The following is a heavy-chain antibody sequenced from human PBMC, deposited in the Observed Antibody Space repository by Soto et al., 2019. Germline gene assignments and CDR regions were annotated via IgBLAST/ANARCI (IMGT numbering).Heavy chain of an antibody. CDR3: ARDPYGGTSLYFDY. D-gene: IGHD2-15*01. Sequence: QVQLVESGGGVVQPGRSLRLSCAASGFTFSSYAMHWVRQAPGKGLEWVAVISYDGSHKNYGDSVKGRFTISRDHSQNTVYLQMNGLRGEDTAVYYCARDPYGGTSLYFDYWGQGTRVTVSS. V-gene: IGHV3-30*14. CDR1: GFTFSSYA. J-gene: IGHJ4*02. CDR2: ISYDGSHK.